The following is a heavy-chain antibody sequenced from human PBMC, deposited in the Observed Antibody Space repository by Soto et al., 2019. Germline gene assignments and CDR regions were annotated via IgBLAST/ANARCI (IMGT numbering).Heavy chain of an antibody. V-gene: IGHV3-23*01. CDR2: ISDRGGST. CDR3: AKELGQVPSFDAFDI. J-gene: IGHJ3*02. CDR1: GFTFSSYA. D-gene: IGHD7-27*01. Sequence: GGSLRLSCAASGFTFSSYAMSWVRQAPGKGREWVSAISDRGGSTDYADSVKGRFTISRDNSKNTLYLQMNSLRAEDTAVYYCAKELGQVPSFDAFDIWGRGTMVTVSS.